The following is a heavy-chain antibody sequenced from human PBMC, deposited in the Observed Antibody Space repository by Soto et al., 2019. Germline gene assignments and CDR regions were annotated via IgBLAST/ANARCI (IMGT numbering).Heavy chain of an antibody. J-gene: IGHJ4*02. Sequence: GGSLRLSCEASGFTFSSYWMSWVRQAPGKGLEWVANIKQDGSETYYVDSVKSRFTISRDNAKNSLYLQMNSLRAEDTAVYYCARLRVTMVRGPFDYWGQGTLVTVSS. CDR3: ARLRVTMVRGPFDY. V-gene: IGHV3-7*01. CDR2: IKQDGSET. D-gene: IGHD3-10*01. CDR1: GFTFSSYW.